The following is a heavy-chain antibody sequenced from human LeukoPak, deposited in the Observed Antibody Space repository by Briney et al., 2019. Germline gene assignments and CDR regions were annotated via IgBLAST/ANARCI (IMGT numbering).Heavy chain of an antibody. D-gene: IGHD1-26*01. CDR3: ARDREPRDTELDY. Sequence: GGSLILSCAASGFTFSDYYMSWIRQAPGKGLEWVSYISSSGSTIYYADSVKGRFTISRDDSKNTLYLQMNSLRAEDTAVYYCARDREPRDTELDYWGRGTLVTVSS. J-gene: IGHJ4*02. CDR2: ISSSGSTI. V-gene: IGHV3-11*01. CDR1: GFTFSDYY.